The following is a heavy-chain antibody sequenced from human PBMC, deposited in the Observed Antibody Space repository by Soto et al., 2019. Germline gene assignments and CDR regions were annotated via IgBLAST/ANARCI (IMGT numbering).Heavy chain of an antibody. Sequence: VQLVESGGALVKPGGSLRLSCAASGFTFSDYYMNWIRQAPGKGLEWVSYISSSATTRQYADSVKGRFIISRDNAKNSVYLQMNSLRAEDTAVYYCARDGPYTYGPEHYFDYWGRGTLVTVSS. CDR1: GFTFSDYY. CDR2: ISSSATTR. V-gene: IGHV3-11*01. CDR3: ARDGPYTYGPEHYFDY. D-gene: IGHD5-18*01. J-gene: IGHJ4*02.